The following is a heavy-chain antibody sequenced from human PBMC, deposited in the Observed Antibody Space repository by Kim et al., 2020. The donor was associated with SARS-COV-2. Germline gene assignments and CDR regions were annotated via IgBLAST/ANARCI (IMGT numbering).Heavy chain of an antibody. Sequence: GGSLRLSCAASGFTFSSYGMHWVRQAPGKGLEWVAVISYDGSNKYYADSVKGRFTISRDNSKNTLYLQMNSLRAEDTAVYYCAKVAGTTGGGFDYWGQGTLVTVSS. CDR1: GFTFSSYG. CDR2: ISYDGSNK. J-gene: IGHJ4*02. D-gene: IGHD1-7*01. V-gene: IGHV3-30*18. CDR3: AKVAGTTGGGFDY.